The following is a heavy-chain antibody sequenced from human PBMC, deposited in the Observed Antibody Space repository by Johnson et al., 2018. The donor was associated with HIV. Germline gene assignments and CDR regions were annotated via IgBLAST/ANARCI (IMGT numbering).Heavy chain of an antibody. Sequence: QVQLVESGGGLVKPGGSLRLSCAASGFTFSSYTMHWVRQAPGKGLEWVSYISSSGSTIYYADSVKGRFTISRDNAMNSVYLQMNKLRAEDTAVYFCASQVRGLRLGVDAFDIWGQGTMVTVSS. CDR1: GFTFSSYT. CDR2: ISSSGSTI. CDR3: ASQVRGLRLGVDAFDI. V-gene: IGHV3-11*01. D-gene: IGHD3-16*01. J-gene: IGHJ3*02.